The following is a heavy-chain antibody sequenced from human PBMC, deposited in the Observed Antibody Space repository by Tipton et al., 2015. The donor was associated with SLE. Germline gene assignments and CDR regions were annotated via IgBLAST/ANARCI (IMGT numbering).Heavy chain of an antibody. CDR2: IYYSGRT. V-gene: IGHV4-39*01. CDR3: ARHGMVGATTVAAFDI. CDR1: GGSISSSSYY. D-gene: IGHD1-26*01. J-gene: IGHJ3*02. Sequence: LRLSCTVSGGSISSSSYYWGWIRQPPGKGLEWIGSIYYSGRTYYNPSLKSRVTISVDTSKNQFSLKLSSVTAADTAVYYCARHGMVGATTVAAFDIWGQGTMVTVSS.